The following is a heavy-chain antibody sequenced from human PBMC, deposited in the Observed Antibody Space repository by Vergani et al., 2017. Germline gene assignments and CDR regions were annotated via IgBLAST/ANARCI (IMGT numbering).Heavy chain of an antibody. CDR2: INQDGSQK. CDR1: GFTFSSYW. V-gene: IGHV3-7*01. CDR3: ARTGYSSNSKDY. Sequence: EVQLVDSGGGLVQPGGSLRLSCAASGFTFSSYWMNWVRQAPGKELEWLANINQDGSQKQYVDSVKGRFTISRDNAKNSLYLQMNSLRAEDTAVYHCARTGYSSNSKDYWGQGTLVTVSS. D-gene: IGHD6-19*01. J-gene: IGHJ4*02.